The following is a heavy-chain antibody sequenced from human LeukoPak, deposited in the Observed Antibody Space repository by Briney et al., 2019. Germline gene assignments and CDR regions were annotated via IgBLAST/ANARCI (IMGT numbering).Heavy chain of an antibody. CDR2: ISYDGSNK. V-gene: IGHV3-30*18. J-gene: IGHJ4*02. CDR3: AKEDLCSSTSRYDVGGGYYFDY. Sequence: GRSLRLSCAASGFTFSSYGMHWVRQAPGKGLEWVAVISYDGSNKYYADSVKGRFTISRDNSKNTLYLQMNSLRAEDTAVYYCAKEDLCSSTSRYDVGGGYYFDYWGQGTLVTVSS. D-gene: IGHD2-2*01. CDR1: GFTFSSYG.